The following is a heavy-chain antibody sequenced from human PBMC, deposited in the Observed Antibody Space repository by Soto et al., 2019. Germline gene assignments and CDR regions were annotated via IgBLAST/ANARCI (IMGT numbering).Heavy chain of an antibody. CDR1: GFSLYTGGVG. CDR2: LYWDDTR. J-gene: IGHJ6*04. V-gene: IGHV2-5*02. CDR3: AHYTTDTYFDV. Sequence: QITLKESSPTLVKPTQTLTLTCSFSGFSLYTGGVGVGWIRQPPGKALEWLALLYWDDTRRYNTTLKNTPTIAKNTSENQVVLTVTDMGPVDTGTYFCAHYTTDTYFDVWGKGATVTVSS. D-gene: IGHD1-1*01.